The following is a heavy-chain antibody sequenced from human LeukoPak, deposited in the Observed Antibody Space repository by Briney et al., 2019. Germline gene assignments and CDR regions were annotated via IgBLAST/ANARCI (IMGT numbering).Heavy chain of an antibody. D-gene: IGHD3-3*01. J-gene: IGHJ4*02. CDR2: INPSGGST. Sequence: ASVKVSCKASGYTFTGYYMHWVRQAPGQGLEWMGIINPSGGSTSYAQKFQGRVTMTRDMSTSTVYMELSSLRSEDTAVYYCARASYDFWSGYYEPVNYFDYWGQGTLVTVSS. CDR1: GYTFTGYY. CDR3: ARASYDFWSGYYEPVNYFDY. V-gene: IGHV1-46*01.